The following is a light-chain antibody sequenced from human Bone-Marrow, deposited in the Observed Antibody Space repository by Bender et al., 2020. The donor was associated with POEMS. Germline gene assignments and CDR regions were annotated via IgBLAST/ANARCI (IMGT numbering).Light chain of an antibody. CDR2: DVN. CDR1: SSDIGGYNY. CDR3: ISYTSSSTLV. J-gene: IGLJ3*02. Sequence: QSALPQPASVSGSPGQSITISCTGTSSDIGGYNYVSWYQQHPGKAPKLMILDVNNRPSGVSNRFSGSKSGNTASLTISGLQAEDEADYFCISYTSSSTLVFGGGTKLTVL. V-gene: IGLV2-14*03.